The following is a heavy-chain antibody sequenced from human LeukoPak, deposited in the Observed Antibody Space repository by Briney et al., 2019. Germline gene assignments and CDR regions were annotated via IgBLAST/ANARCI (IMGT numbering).Heavy chain of an antibody. V-gene: IGHV3-74*01. CDR3: ARDYSSWFDY. CDR2: INSDGSTT. J-gene: IGHJ4*02. Sequence: GGSPRLSCAASGFTFSSYWIHWVRQAPGKGLVWVSIINSDGSTTNYADSVKGRFTISRDNAKNTLYLQLNSLRPEDTAIYYCARDYSSWFDYWGQGTLVTVS. D-gene: IGHD6-6*01. CDR1: GFTFSSYW.